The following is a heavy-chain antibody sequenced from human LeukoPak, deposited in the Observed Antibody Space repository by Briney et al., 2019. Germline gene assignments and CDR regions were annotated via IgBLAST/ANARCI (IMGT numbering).Heavy chain of an antibody. Sequence: GGSLRLSCAASGFTFSSYWMSWVRQAPGKGLEWVANIKQDGSEKYYVDSVKGRFTISRDNAKNSLYLQMNSLRAEDTAVYYCARDQRYGANWFDPWGQGTLVTVSS. D-gene: IGHD4-17*01. V-gene: IGHV3-7*01. J-gene: IGHJ5*02. CDR1: GFTFSSYW. CDR2: IKQDGSEK. CDR3: ARDQRYGANWFDP.